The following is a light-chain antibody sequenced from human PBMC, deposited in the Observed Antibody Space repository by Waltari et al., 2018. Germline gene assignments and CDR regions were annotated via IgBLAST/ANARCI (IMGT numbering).Light chain of an antibody. CDR2: DTS. V-gene: IGLV7-46*01. J-gene: IGLJ2*01. CDR1: TGSVANSHY. Sequence: QAVVTQEPSLTVSPGGTVTLTCGSSTGSVANSHYPYGFQQKPGHAPRTLIYDTSNTYSWTPARFSGSLLGGEAALTLSGGQPEDEADYYCMLSYNGVRVFGGGTKLTVL. CDR3: MLSYNGVRV.